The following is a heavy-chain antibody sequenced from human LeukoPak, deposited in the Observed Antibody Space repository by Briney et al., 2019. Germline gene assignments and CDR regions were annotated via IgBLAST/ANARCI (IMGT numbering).Heavy chain of an antibody. V-gene: IGHV4-59*12. J-gene: IGHJ5*02. D-gene: IGHD4-17*01. CDR3: ARVANDDYGTHRWFDP. CDR2: IYYSGST. CDR1: GGSISSYY. Sequence: SETLSLTCTVSGGSISSYYWSWIRQPPGKGLEWIGYIYYSGSTNYNPSLKSRVTISVDTSKNQFSLKLSSVTAADTAVYYCARVANDDYGTHRWFDPWGQGTLVTVSS.